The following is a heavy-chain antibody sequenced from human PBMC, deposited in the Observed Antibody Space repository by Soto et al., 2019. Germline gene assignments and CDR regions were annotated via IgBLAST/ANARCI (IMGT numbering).Heavy chain of an antibody. V-gene: IGHV1-46*01. CDR3: ARALYNYDFWSGYTYDAFDI. Sequence: ASVKVSCKASGYTFTSYYMHWVRQAPGQGLEWMGIINPSGGSTSYAQKFQGRVTMTRDTSTSTAYMELRSLRSDDTAVYYCARALYNYDFWSGYTYDAFDIWGQGTMVTVSS. CDR1: GYTFTSYY. D-gene: IGHD3-3*01. CDR2: INPSGGST. J-gene: IGHJ3*02.